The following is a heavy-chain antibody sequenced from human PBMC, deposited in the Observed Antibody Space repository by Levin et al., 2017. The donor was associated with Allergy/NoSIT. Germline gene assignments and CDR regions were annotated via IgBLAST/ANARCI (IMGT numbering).Heavy chain of an antibody. J-gene: IGHJ4*02. D-gene: IGHD4-17*01. V-gene: IGHV4-59*08. CDR1: GGSISSYY. Sequence: GSLRLSCTVSGGSISSYYWSWIRQPPGKGLEWIGYIYYSGSTNYNPSLKSRVTISVDTSKNQFSLKLSSVTAADTAVYYCAIRDGDVDYWGQGTLVTVSS. CDR3: AIRDGDVDY. CDR2: IYYSGST.